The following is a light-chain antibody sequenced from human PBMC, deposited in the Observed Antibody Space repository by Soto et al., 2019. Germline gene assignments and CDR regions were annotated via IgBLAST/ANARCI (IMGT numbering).Light chain of an antibody. V-gene: IGLV2-8*01. J-gene: IGLJ2*01. CDR3: CLYAGGNNLI. CDR2: EVS. Sequence: QSALTQPPSASGSPGQSVTISCTGTSSDVGGYNYVSWYQQHPDKAPKLMIYEVSKRPSGVPDRFSGSKSGNTASLTVSGHQAEEEADNNCCLYAGGNNLIFGGG. CDR1: SSDVGGYNY.